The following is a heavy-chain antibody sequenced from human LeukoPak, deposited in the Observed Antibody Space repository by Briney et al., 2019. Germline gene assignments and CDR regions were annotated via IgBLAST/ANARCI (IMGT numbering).Heavy chain of an antibody. CDR2: IYYSGST. Sequence: PSETLSLTCAVYGESFSGYYWSWIRQPPGKGLEWVGYIYYSGSTNYNPTLESRVTITVDTSKSQFYLKLSSVTAADTAVYYCARVVYQNYYSSYMDVWGKGTTVTVSS. J-gene: IGHJ6*03. D-gene: IGHD5/OR15-5a*01. V-gene: IGHV4-59*01. CDR3: ARVVYQNYYSSYMDV. CDR1: GESFSGYY.